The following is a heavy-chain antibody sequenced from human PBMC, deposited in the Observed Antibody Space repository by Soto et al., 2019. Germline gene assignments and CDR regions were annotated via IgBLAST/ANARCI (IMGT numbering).Heavy chain of an antibody. CDR3: ARREYGMDV. CDR2: TFHIGHT. Sequence: QVQLQESGPGLVKPSGTLSLTCVVSGGSIRSNHWWSWVRQTPGKGLEWIGETFHIGHTNYNPSLKGRVTISLDQSKNQFSLKMTSMTAADTAVFYCARREYGMDVWGQGTTVTVSS. J-gene: IGHJ6*02. CDR1: GGSIRSNHW. V-gene: IGHV4-4*02.